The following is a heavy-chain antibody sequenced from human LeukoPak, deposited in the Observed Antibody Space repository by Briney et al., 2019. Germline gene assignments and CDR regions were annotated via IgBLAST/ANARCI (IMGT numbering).Heavy chain of an antibody. CDR3: ARFLSDVVVVAAAPVDAFDI. CDR1: GGSFSGYY. Sequence: SETLSLTCAVYGGSFSGYYWSWIRQPPGKGLEWIGEINHSGSTNYNPSLKSRVTISVDTSKNQFSLKLSSVTAADTAVYYCARFLSDVVVVAAAPVDAFDIWGQGTMATVSS. D-gene: IGHD2-15*01. J-gene: IGHJ3*02. CDR2: INHSGST. V-gene: IGHV4-34*01.